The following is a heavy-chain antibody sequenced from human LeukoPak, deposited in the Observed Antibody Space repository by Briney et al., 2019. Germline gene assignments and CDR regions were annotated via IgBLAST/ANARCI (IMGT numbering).Heavy chain of an antibody. D-gene: IGHD5-12*01. CDR2: IYYSGSS. V-gene: IGHV4-39*07. J-gene: IGHJ6*03. CDR1: GGSISSSSSY. CDR3: ARGLKWLRLWARDYMDV. Sequence: PSETLSLTCSVSGGSISSSSSYWGWIRQPPGKGLEWIGSIYYSGSSFDNPALKSRVTISVDTSKNQFSLKLSSVTAADTAVYYCARGLKWLRLWARDYMDVWGKGTTVTISS.